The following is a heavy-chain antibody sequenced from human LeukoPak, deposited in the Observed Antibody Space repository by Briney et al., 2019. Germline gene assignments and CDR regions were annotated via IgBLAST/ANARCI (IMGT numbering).Heavy chain of an antibody. D-gene: IGHD2-15*01. CDR3: ARSGVLYWIQA. Sequence: SETLSLTCAVSGYSISSGYYWGWIRQPPGNGLEWIGSFYHSGRAYYNPSLKSRVTISLDTSKNKVPMKLSSVTAADTAVYYCARSGVLYWIQAWGQGTLVTVSS. CDR1: GYSISSGYY. V-gene: IGHV4-38-2*01. CDR2: FYHSGRA. J-gene: IGHJ5*02.